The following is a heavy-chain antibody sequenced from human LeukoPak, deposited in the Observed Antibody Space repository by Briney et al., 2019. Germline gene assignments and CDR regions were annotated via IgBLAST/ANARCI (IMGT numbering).Heavy chain of an antibody. CDR1: GFTFSSYT. CDR3: ARDYGTYGGNSLGYFDF. CDR2: ISSRSGYI. V-gene: IGHV3-21*01. D-gene: IGHD4-23*01. J-gene: IGHJ4*02. Sequence: GGSLRLSSAASGFTFSSYTMNWVRQAPGKGLEWVSSISSRSGYIYYADSVKGRFTISRDNAKNSLSLQLNSLRAEDTAVYYCARDYGTYGGNSLGYFDFWGQGSLVTVSS.